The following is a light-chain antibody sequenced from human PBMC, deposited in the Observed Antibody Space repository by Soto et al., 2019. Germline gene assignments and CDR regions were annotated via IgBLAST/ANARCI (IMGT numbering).Light chain of an antibody. CDR2: GTS. Sequence: EIVMTQSPGTLSVSPGEGATLSCRASQSVSGNLAWYQQKPGQAPRLLIYGTSIRATGVPARFSGGGSGTEFTLTIIGLQSEDFAVYYCQQYNNWPLITFGQGTRLDIK. V-gene: IGKV3-15*01. CDR1: QSVSGN. CDR3: QQYNNWPLIT. J-gene: IGKJ5*01.